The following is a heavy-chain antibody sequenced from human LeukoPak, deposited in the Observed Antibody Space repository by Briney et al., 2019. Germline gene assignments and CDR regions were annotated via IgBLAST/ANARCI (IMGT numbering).Heavy chain of an antibody. J-gene: IGHJ6*03. CDR1: GYTFTGYY. D-gene: IGHD6-13*01. CDR2: IIPIFGTA. CDR3: ARGGSHSSSWFREPYYYYMDV. V-gene: IGHV1-69*13. Sequence: SVKVSCKASGYTFTGYYIHWVRQAPGQGLEWMGGIIPIFGTANYAQKFQGRVTITADESTSTAYMELSSLRSEDTAVYYCARGGSHSSSWFREPYYYYMDVWGKGTTVTVSS.